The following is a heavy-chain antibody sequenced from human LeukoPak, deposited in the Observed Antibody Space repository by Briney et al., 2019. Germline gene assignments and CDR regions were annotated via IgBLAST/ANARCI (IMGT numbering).Heavy chain of an antibody. CDR1: GYTFTRYG. V-gene: IGHV1-18*01. Sequence: ASVKVSCKASGYTFTRYGISWVRQAPGQGLEWMGWISVDNGNTKYAQKNLGRVTMTTDTSTSTVYMQLRSLRFDDTAVYYCARFSDLRKYSGYEDAFDIWGQGTMVTVSS. CDR2: ISVDNGNT. CDR3: ARFSDLRKYSGYEDAFDI. D-gene: IGHD5-12*01. J-gene: IGHJ3*02.